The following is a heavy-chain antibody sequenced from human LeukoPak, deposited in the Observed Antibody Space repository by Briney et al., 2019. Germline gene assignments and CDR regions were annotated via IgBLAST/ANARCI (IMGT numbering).Heavy chain of an antibody. CDR2: MNPNSGNT. Sequence: ASVKVSCKASGYTFTSYDINWVRQATGQGLEWMGWMNPNSGNTGYAQKFQGRVTITRNTSTSTAYMELSSLRSEDTAVYYCARVYSSSWYYYYYYMDVWGKGTTVTVSS. J-gene: IGHJ6*03. V-gene: IGHV1-8*03. CDR1: GYTFTSYD. CDR3: ARVYSSSWYYYYYYMDV. D-gene: IGHD6-13*01.